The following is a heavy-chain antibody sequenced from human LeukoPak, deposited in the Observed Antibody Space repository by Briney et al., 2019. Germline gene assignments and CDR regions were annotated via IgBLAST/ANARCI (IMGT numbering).Heavy chain of an antibody. CDR1: GFTFSRYV. CDR2: ISRDGDYM. Sequence: GGSLRLSCAASGFTFSRYVLNWVRQPPGKGLEWVSSISRDGDYMYYADSVKGRFTISRDNAKNLLSLQMNSLRAEDTAVYYCATSLYFDYWGRGTLVTVSS. V-gene: IGHV3-21*01. J-gene: IGHJ4*02. CDR3: ATSLYFDY.